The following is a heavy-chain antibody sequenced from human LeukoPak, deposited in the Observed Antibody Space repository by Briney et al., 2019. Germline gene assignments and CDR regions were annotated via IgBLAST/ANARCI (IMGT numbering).Heavy chain of an antibody. CDR2: ISYDGSNK. J-gene: IGHJ3*02. D-gene: IGHD3-22*01. Sequence: GGSLRLSCAASGFTFSSYGMHWVRQAPGKGLEWVAVISYDGSNKYYADSVKGRFTISRDNSKNTLYLQMNSLRAEDTAVYYCATSYDSSPRGAFDIWGQGTMVTVSS. CDR1: GFTFSSYG. CDR3: ATSYDSSPRGAFDI. V-gene: IGHV3-30*03.